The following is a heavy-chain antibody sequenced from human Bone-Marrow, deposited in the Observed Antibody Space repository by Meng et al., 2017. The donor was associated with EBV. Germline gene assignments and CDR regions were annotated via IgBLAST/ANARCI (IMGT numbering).Heavy chain of an antibody. CDR2: VSHSGST. CDR1: GHSISSGYW. J-gene: IGHJ4*02. Sequence: QLLLPDSVSGLVNPSGTLSLTCAVSGHSISSGYWWTWVRQPPGKGLEWIGKVSHSGSTNYNPSLKSRVTISLDKSENQFFLKVTSVTAADTAVYYCAASPGWWRLDYWGQGTLVTVSS. D-gene: IGHD6-19*01. CDR3: AASPGWWRLDY. V-gene: IGHV4-4*02.